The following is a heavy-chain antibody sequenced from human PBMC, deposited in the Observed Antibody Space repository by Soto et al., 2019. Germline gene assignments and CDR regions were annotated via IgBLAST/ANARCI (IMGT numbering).Heavy chain of an antibody. CDR2: ISYDGSNK. D-gene: IGHD2-15*01. V-gene: IGHV3-30-3*01. CDR3: ARSSRRYSSGGSCFSFDD. J-gene: IGHJ4*02. Sequence: PXGSLRLTFAASWFTFSSCAMDWVRQAPGKGLEWVAVISYDGSNKYYADSVKGRFTISRDNSKNTLYLQMNSLRAEDTAVYYCARSSRRYSSGGSCFSFDDWGQGTLVTVSS. CDR1: WFTFSSCA.